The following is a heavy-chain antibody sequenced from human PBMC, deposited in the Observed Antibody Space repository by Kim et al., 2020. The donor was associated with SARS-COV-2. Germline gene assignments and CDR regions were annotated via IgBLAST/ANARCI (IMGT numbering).Heavy chain of an antibody. J-gene: IGHJ3*02. CDR2: ISGSSTTI. CDR3: ARMGHYDSSGYFDAFDM. Sequence: GGSLRLSCAASGFTFSTYSINWVRQAPGKGLEWVSYISGSSTTIYYADSLRGRFTISRDNAKNSLYLQMNSLRDEDMAVYYCARMGHYDSSGYFDAFDMWGQWTTVTVSS. V-gene: IGHV3-48*02. CDR1: GFTFSTYS. D-gene: IGHD3-22*01.